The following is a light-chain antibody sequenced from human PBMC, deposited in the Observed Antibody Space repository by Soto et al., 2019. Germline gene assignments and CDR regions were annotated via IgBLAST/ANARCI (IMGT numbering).Light chain of an antibody. CDR3: EQYGSSPPWT. Sequence: EIVLTQSPGTLSLSPGEGATLSCRASQSVGSSYLAWYQQKPGQAPRLLIYGASTRATGIPDRFSGSGSGTDFTLTISRLEPEDFAVYYCEQYGSSPPWTFGQGTKLEIK. J-gene: IGKJ1*01. CDR1: QSVGSSY. CDR2: GAS. V-gene: IGKV3-20*01.